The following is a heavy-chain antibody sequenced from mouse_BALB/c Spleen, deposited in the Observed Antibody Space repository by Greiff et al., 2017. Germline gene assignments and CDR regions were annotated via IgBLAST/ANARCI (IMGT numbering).Heavy chain of an antibody. V-gene: IGHV2-6-7*01. CDR3: ARGGYDEVYAMDY. CDR2: IWGDGST. Sequence: QVQLKESGPGLVAPSQSLSITCTVSGFSLTGYGVNWVRQPPGKGLEWLGMIWGDGSTDYNSALKSRLSISKDNSKSQVFLKMNSLQTDDTARYYCARGGYDEVYAMDYWGQGTSVTVSS. CDR1: GFSLTGYG. J-gene: IGHJ4*01. D-gene: IGHD2-14*01.